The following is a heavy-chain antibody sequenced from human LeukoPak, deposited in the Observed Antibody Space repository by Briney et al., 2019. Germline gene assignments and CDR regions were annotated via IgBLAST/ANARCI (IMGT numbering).Heavy chain of an antibody. Sequence: EASVKVSCKASGGTFSSYAISWVRQAPGQGLEWMGGIIPIFGTANYAQKFQGRVTITADESTSTAYMELSSLRSEDTAVYYCARDTYYDFWGGEKYMDVWGKGTTVTVSS. CDR1: GGTFSSYA. V-gene: IGHV1-69*13. CDR2: IIPIFGTA. CDR3: ARDTYYDFWGGEKYMDV. J-gene: IGHJ6*04. D-gene: IGHD3-3*01.